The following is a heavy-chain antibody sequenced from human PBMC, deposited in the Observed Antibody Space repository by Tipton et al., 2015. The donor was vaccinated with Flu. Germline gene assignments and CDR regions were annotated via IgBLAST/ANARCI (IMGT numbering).Heavy chain of an antibody. CDR2: IKSKTDGGTT. CDR3: TSLAVYCSSTSCSRDY. Sequence: SLRLSCAASGFTFSNAWMSWVRQAPGKGLEWVGRIKSKTDGGTTDYAAPVKGRFTISRDDSKNTLYLQMNSLKTEDTAVYYCTSLAVYCSSTSCSRDYWGQGTLVTVSS. V-gene: IGHV3-15*01. D-gene: IGHD2-2*01. J-gene: IGHJ4*02. CDR1: GFTFSNAW.